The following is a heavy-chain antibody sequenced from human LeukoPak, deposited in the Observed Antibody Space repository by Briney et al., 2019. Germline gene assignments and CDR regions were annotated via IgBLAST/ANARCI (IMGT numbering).Heavy chain of an antibody. CDR1: GFTFSSYG. CDR2: ISYDGTNK. D-gene: IGHD1-26*01. J-gene: IGHJ4*02. V-gene: IGHV3-30*18. CDR3: AKGLDSRRELAPFDY. Sequence: GGSLRLSCAASGFTFSSYGMHCVRQAPGKGLEWVAVISYDGTNKYYADSVRGRFTISRDNSKNTLYLQMNSLRAEDTAVYYCAKGLDSRRELAPFDYWGQGTLVTVSS.